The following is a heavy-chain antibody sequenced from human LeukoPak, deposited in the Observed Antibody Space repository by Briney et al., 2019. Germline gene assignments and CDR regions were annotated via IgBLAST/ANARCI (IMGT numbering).Heavy chain of an antibody. J-gene: IGHJ4*02. V-gene: IGHV1-46*01. D-gene: IGHD3-22*01. CDR3: ARDPPDYDSSGRHFDY. CDR1: GYTFTSYY. Sequence: ASVKVSCKASGYTFTSYYMHWVRQAPGQGLEWMGIIIPSGGSTSYAQKFQGRVTMTRDTSTSTVYMELSSLRSEDTAVYYCARDPPDYDSSGRHFDYWGQGTLVTVSS. CDR2: IIPSGGST.